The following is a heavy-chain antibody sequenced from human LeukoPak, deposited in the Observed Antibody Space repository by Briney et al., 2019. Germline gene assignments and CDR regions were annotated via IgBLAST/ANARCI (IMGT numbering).Heavy chain of an antibody. CDR2: IHNSGST. Sequence: TSETLSLTCKVSGGSVSSDSYYWSWIRQPPGQGLEWIGYIHNSGSTKYNASLKRRLTISVDTSKNQFSLEVTSVTAADTAVYYCARTNYGDYNWFDPWGQGTLVTVSS. J-gene: IGHJ5*02. CDR3: ARTNYGDYNWFDP. V-gene: IGHV4-61*01. CDR1: GGSVSSDSYY. D-gene: IGHD4-17*01.